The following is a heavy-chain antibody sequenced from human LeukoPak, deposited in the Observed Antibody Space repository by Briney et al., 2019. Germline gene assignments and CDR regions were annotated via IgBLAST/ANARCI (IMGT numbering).Heavy chain of an antibody. V-gene: IGHV3-23*01. D-gene: IGHD6-13*01. J-gene: IGHJ3*02. CDR1: GFTFSSYA. CDR3: ARGAYSSSWTRWGSAFDN. Sequence: QTGGSLRLSCAASGFTFSSYAMSWVRQARGTGLEWVSAISGSGGSTYYADSVKGRFTISRDNSKNTLYLQMNSLRAEDTAVYYCARGAYSSSWTRWGSAFDNWGQGTMVTVSS. CDR2: ISGSGGST.